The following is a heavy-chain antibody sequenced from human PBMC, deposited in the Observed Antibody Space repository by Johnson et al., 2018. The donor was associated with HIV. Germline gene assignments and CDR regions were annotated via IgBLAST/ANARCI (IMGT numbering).Heavy chain of an antibody. CDR1: GFTFDDYG. CDR3: ARGLTGEQVDI. J-gene: IGHJ3*02. Sequence: VQLVESGGGVVRPGGSLRLSCAASGFTFDDYGVSWIRQAPGQGLEWVSYISSSGSPIYYADSVKGRFTISRDNSKNTLYLQMNSLRAEDTAVYYCARGLTGEQVDIWGQGTMVTVSS. V-gene: IGHV3-48*01. CDR2: ISSSGSPI. D-gene: IGHD3-16*01.